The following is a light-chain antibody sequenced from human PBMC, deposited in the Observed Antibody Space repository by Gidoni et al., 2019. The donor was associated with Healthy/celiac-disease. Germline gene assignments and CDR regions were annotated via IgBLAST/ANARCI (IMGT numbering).Light chain of an antibody. CDR1: SSNIGARYD. J-gene: IGLJ1*01. V-gene: IGLV1-40*01. CDR2: GNS. Sequence: QSVLTQPPSVSEAPGQRVTISCTGSSSNIGARYDVHWYQHLPGTAPKLLIYGNSNRPSGVPDRFSGSKSGTSASLGITGLQAEDEADYYCQSYDSSLSGYVFGTGTKVTVL. CDR3: QSYDSSLSGYV.